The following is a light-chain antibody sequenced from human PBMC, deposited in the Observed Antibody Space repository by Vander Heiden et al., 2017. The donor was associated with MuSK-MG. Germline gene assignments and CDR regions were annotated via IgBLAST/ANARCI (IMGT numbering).Light chain of an antibody. CDR1: QGISSY. J-gene: IGKJ2*01. CDR2: AAS. CDR3: QQRNSFPFT. V-gene: IGKV1-9*01. Sequence: IQFTQSPSSLSASVGDRVTITCRASQGISSYLAWYQQKPGRALKLLIYAASTLQSGVPSRFSGSGSGTDFTLTISSLQPEDLATYYCQQRNSFPFTFGQWTKLEIK.